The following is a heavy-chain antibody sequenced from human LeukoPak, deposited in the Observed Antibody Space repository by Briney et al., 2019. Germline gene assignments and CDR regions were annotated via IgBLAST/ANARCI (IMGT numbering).Heavy chain of an antibody. V-gene: IGHV4-59*01. CDR2: IYYSGST. CDR1: GGSISSYY. Sequence: PSETLSLTCTVSGGSISSYYWSWIRQPPGKGLEWIGYIYYSGSTNYNPSLKSRVTISVDKSKNQFSLKLSSVTAADTAVYYCAALYYYGSGSYEAVFDYWGQGTLVTVSS. CDR3: AALYYYGSGSYEAVFDY. D-gene: IGHD3-10*01. J-gene: IGHJ4*02.